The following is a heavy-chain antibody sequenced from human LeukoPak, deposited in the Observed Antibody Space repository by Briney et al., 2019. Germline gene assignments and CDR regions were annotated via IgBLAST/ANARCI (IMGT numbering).Heavy chain of an antibody. Sequence: GESLKISCKGSGYSFTSYWNSWVRQMPGKGLEWMGRIDPSDSYTNYSPSFQGHVTISADKSISTAYLQWSSLKASDTAMYYCARRVDSYGTFDYWGQGTLVTVSS. CDR2: IDPSDSYT. D-gene: IGHD5-18*01. V-gene: IGHV5-10-1*01. CDR1: GYSFTSYW. J-gene: IGHJ4*02. CDR3: ARRVDSYGTFDY.